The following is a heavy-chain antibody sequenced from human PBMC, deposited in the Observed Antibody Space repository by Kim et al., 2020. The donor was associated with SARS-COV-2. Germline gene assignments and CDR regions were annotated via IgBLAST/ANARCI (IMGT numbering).Heavy chain of an antibody. Sequence: GGSLRLSCAGSGFIFSNYTMTWVRQAPGKGLDWVSTISYNVINTYHADSVKGRFTISRDNSKNTVYLQMNSLRAEDTAVYYCASGGTDGRGGACFVFGGKGTPVTVSS. J-gene: IGHJ4*02. CDR3: ASGGTDGRGGACFVF. D-gene: IGHD2-21*02. CDR2: ISYNVINT. CDR1: GFIFSNYT. V-gene: IGHV3-23*01.